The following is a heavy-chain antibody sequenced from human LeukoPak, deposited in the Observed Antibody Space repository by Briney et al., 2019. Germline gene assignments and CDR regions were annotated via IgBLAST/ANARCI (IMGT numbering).Heavy chain of an antibody. J-gene: IGHJ4*02. Sequence: ASVKVSCKTSGYTFSGFYIHWVRQAPGQGLEWMGWINPKSGGTKYLKKLRGRVTMTRDTSIATAYIEVNRLTSDDTADYYCARVVPAAVLGDYFDYWGQGTLVTVSS. V-gene: IGHV1-2*02. CDR1: GYTFSGFY. D-gene: IGHD2-2*01. CDR3: ARVVPAAVLGDYFDY. CDR2: INPKSGGT.